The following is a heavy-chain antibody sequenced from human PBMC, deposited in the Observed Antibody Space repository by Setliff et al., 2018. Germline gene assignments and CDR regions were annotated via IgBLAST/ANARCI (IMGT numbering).Heavy chain of an antibody. CDR3: ARDSRVGSKKNWFDP. Sequence: PSETLSLTCSVYGESFSNNYWSWIRQTPGKGLEWIGESNHGGSTSYHPSLKSRLTMSVDTSKNQFSLKLTSVTAADTAVYYCARDSRVGSKKNWFDPWGQGTLVTVSS. CDR2: SNHGGST. V-gene: IGHV4-34*01. J-gene: IGHJ5*02. CDR1: GESFSNNY. D-gene: IGHD6-25*01.